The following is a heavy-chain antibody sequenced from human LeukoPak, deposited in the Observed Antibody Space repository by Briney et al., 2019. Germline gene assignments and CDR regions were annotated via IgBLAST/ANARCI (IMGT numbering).Heavy chain of an antibody. CDR3: AKALDSGGNFYFDY. V-gene: IGHV3-30*18. J-gene: IGHJ4*02. CDR2: ISYDGSNK. D-gene: IGHD4-23*01. Sequence: PGGSLRLSCAVSEFTFSSYGMHWVRQAPGKGLEWVALISYDGSNKYYRDSVKGRFTISRDNSKNTLYLQMNSLRAEDTAVYYRAKALDSGGNFYFDYWGQGTLVTVSS. CDR1: EFTFSSYG.